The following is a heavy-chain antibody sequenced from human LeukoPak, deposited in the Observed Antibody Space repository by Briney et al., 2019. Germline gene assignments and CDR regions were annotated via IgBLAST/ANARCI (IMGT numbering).Heavy chain of an antibody. CDR2: IKKDGSEK. CDR3: ARDHTLLDY. CDR1: GFTFSNYW. J-gene: IGHJ4*02. V-gene: IGHV3-7*01. Sequence: GGSLRLSCAASGFTFSNYWAIWVRQAPGKGLEWVANIKKDGSEKYYVDSVKGRFTVSRDNAKNTLYLQMNSLRAEDTAVYYCARDHTLLDYWGQGTLVTVSS.